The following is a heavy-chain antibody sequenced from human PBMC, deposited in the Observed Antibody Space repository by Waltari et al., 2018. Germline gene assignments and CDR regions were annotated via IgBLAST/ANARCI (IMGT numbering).Heavy chain of an antibody. V-gene: IGHV1-8*03. Sequence: QVQLVQSGAEVKKPGASGKVSCKASGAPFTSYDMNWVRQATGQGLEWMGWMNPNSGNTGYAQKFQGRVTITRNTSISTAYMELSSLRSEDTAVYYCARVSYSGSYRVLDYWGQGTLVTVSS. J-gene: IGHJ4*02. CDR3: ARVSYSGSYRVLDY. D-gene: IGHD1-26*01. CDR2: MNPNSGNT. CDR1: GAPFTSYD.